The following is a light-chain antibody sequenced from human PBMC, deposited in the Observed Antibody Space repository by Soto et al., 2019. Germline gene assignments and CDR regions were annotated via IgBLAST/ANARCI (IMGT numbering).Light chain of an antibody. CDR3: QQYGSSPLT. Sequence: ELVLTQSPGTLSLSPGDRATLSCRASQTVNNNYLAWYQHIPGQAPRLLISGASGRATATPDRFSGSASGTDFTLTISRLEPEDFAVYYCQQYGSSPLTFGGGTKVEIK. CDR2: GAS. V-gene: IGKV3-20*01. CDR1: QTVNNNY. J-gene: IGKJ4*01.